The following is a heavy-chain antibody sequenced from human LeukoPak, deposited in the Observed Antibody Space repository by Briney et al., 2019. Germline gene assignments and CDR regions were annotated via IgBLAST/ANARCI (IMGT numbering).Heavy chain of an antibody. Sequence: GGSLRLSCEGSAFIFSGHWMNWVRQTPGKGLEWVASIKEDGSERQYVDSVKGRFSISRDNAKNTLWLQMNSPRADDTAVYYCARGSTYYDSSGQVPFDYWGQGTLVTVSS. CDR3: ARGSTYYDSSGQVPFDY. V-gene: IGHV3-7*01. CDR1: AFIFSGHW. J-gene: IGHJ4*02. D-gene: IGHD3-22*01. CDR2: IKEDGSER.